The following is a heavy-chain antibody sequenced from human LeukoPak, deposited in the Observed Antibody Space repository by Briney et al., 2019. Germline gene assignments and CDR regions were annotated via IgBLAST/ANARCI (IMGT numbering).Heavy chain of an antibody. CDR2: ISGSGGST. D-gene: IGHD4/OR15-4a*01. J-gene: IGHJ4*02. CDR3: AKDLELTRDDY. V-gene: IGHV3-23*01. CDR1: GFTFSSYA. Sequence: GGYLRLSSAASGFTFSSYAMSWVRLAPGKGLEWVSAISGSGGSTYYADSVKGRFTISRDNSKNTLYLQMNSLRAEDTAVYYCAKDLELTRDDYWGQGTLVTVSS.